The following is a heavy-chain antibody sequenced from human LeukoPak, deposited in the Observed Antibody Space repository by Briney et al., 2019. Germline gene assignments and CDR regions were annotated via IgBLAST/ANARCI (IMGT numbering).Heavy chain of an antibody. J-gene: IGHJ3*02. CDR1: GASISSSSYY. CDR2: IYYSGST. D-gene: IGHD2-15*01. Sequence: ETLSLTCAVSGASISSSSYYWGWIRQPPGKGLEWIGSIYYSGSTYYNPSLKSRVTISVDTSKNQFSLKLSSVTAADTAVYYCARSYCSGGSCFVHAFDIWGQGTMVTVSS. CDR3: ARSYCSGGSCFVHAFDI. V-gene: IGHV4-39*01.